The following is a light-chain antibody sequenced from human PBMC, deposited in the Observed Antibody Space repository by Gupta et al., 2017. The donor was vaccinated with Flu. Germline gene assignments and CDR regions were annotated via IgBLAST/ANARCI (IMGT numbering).Light chain of an antibody. Sequence: QSALTQPASVSGSTGQSFTISCTGTRSDVGRSNSVSWYQQHPGKAPKLIIYDVSSRPSGISSRFSGSKSGNTASLTISGLEAEDETDYYCSSYTSTSTFYVFGTGTKVTVL. J-gene: IGLJ1*01. V-gene: IGLV2-14*01. CDR1: RSDVGRSNS. CDR2: DVS. CDR3: SSYTSTSTFYV.